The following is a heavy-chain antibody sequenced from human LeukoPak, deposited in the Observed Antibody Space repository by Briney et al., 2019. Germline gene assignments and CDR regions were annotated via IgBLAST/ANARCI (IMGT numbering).Heavy chain of an antibody. V-gene: IGHV3-21*04. CDR1: GFTFSSYS. CDR2: ISSSSSYI. CDR3: AKDRGGGRRWELLD. J-gene: IGHJ4*02. D-gene: IGHD1-26*01. Sequence: GGSLRLSCAASGFTFSSYSMNWVRQAPGKGLEWVSSISSSSSYIYYADSVNGRFTISRDNSKNTLYLQMNSLRAEDTAVYYCAKDRGGGRRWELLDWGQGTLVTVSS.